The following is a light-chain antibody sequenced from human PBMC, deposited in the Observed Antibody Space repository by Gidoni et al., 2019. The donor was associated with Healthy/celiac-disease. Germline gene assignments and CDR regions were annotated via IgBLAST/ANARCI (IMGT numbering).Light chain of an antibody. CDR2: DAS. Sequence: DIQMIQSPSSLSASVGDRVTFTCQASQDISNYLNWYQQKPGKAPKLLIYDASNLETGVPSRFSGSGSGTDFTFTISSLQPEDIATYYWQQYDNLLYTFGQGTKLEIK. J-gene: IGKJ2*01. CDR1: QDISNY. V-gene: IGKV1-33*01. CDR3: QQYDNLLYT.